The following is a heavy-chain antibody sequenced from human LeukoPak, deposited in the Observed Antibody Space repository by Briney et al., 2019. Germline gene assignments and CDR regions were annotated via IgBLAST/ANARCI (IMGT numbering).Heavy chain of an antibody. J-gene: IGHJ4*02. CDR3: AKGLGFYYYDSSGSDY. V-gene: IGHV3-43*02. D-gene: IGHD3-22*01. CDR1: GFTFDGYA. CDR2: ISGDGGST. Sequence: AGGSLRLSCAGPGFTFDGYAMHWVRQAPGKGLEWVSLISGDGGSTYYADSVKGRFTISRDNSKNTLYLQMNSLRAEDTAVYYCAKGLGFYYYDSSGSDYWGQGTLVTVSS.